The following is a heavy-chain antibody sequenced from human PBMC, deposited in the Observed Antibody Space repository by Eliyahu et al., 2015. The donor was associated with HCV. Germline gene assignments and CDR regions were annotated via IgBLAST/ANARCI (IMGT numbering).Heavy chain of an antibody. CDR2: IIPIFGTA. Sequence: QVQLVQSGAEVKKPGSSVKVSCKASGGTFSSYAISWVRQAPGQGLEWMGGIIPIFGTANYAQKFQGRVTITADESTSTAYMELSSLRSEDTAVYYCAREIHDILTGYYTHGSAFDIWGQGTMVTVSS. J-gene: IGHJ3*02. D-gene: IGHD3-9*01. V-gene: IGHV1-69*01. CDR3: AREIHDILTGYYTHGSAFDI. CDR1: GGTFSSYA.